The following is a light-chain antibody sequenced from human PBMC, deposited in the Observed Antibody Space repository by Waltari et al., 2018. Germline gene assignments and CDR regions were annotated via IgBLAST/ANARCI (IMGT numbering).Light chain of an antibody. Sequence: EVVMTQSPAALSVSPGERVTLSCKASQHIDNNLAWYQQKPGQCPRLLIYHASTRAAGGPARFSGSGSGTEFTLTISSLQSEDCAVYYCQQYNRWPPLTFGGGTKVEIK. J-gene: IGKJ4*01. CDR2: HAS. V-gene: IGKV3-15*01. CDR1: QHIDNN. CDR3: QQYNRWPPLT.